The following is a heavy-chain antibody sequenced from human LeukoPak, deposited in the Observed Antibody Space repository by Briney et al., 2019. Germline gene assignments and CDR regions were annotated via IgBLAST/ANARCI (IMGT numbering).Heavy chain of an antibody. Sequence: PGGSLRLSCAASGFTFSSYAMSWVRQAPGKGLEWVSAISGSGGSTYYADSVKGRFTISRDNSKNTLYLQMNSLRAEDTAVYYCAKSGKGSSGWYYFDYWGQGTLVTVSS. CDR3: AKSGKGSSGWYYFDY. CDR1: GFTFSSYA. V-gene: IGHV3-23*01. D-gene: IGHD6-19*01. CDR2: ISGSGGST. J-gene: IGHJ4*02.